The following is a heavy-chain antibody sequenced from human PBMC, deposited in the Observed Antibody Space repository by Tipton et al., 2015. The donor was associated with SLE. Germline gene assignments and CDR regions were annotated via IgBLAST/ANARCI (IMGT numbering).Heavy chain of an antibody. CDR1: GFTFSNYA. V-gene: IGHV3-23*01. CDR3: ARLRDYTYFDY. D-gene: IGHD3-16*01. J-gene: IGHJ4*02. CDR2: ISERGDNT. Sequence: SLRLSCAASGFTFSNYAMSWVRQSPGKGLEWVSAISERGDNTWYADSVKGRFTISRDNSRNTMYLQMGSLRAEDVGVYYCARLRDYTYFDYWGQGTLVTVSS.